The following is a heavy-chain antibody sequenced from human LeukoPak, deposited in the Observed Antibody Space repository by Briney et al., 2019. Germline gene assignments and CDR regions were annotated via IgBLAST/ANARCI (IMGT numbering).Heavy chain of an antibody. CDR2: INPGSGST. CDR3: VRDLGYYDSSGYPTHFDY. D-gene: IGHD3-22*01. Sequence: ASVKVSCKASGYTFTSYFIHWVRRAPGQGLEWMGIINPGSGSTSYTQKFRDRVTMTRDKSTSTVNMELSSLRPEDTAVYYCVRDLGYYDSSGYPTHFDYWGQGTLVTVS. V-gene: IGHV1-46*01. CDR1: GYTFTSYF. J-gene: IGHJ4*02.